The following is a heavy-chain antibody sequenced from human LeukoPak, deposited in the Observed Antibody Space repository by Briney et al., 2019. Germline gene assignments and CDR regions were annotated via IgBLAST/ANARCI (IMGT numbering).Heavy chain of an antibody. V-gene: IGHV4-4*07. CDR2: IYPRGST. Sequence: SETLSLTCTVSGGSISSYYWSWIRQPAGKGLEWIGRIYPRGSTYYSPSLKSRVTMSVDTSKNQFSLKLSSVTAADTAVYYCSRDRIDDAFDIWGQGTMVTVSS. J-gene: IGHJ3*02. CDR1: GGSISSYY. CDR3: SRDRIDDAFDI. D-gene: IGHD2-15*01.